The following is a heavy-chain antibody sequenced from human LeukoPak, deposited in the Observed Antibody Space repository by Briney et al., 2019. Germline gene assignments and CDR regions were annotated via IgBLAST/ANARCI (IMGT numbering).Heavy chain of an antibody. CDR1: GFTFSSYA. CDR3: AKDQYLYYDGRFALDY. V-gene: IGHV3-23*01. Sequence: GGSLRLSCAASGFTFSSYAMSWVRQAPGKGLEWVSAISGSGGSTYYADSVKGRFTISRDNSKNTLFLQMNGLRAEDRAVYYCAKDQYLYYDGRFALDYWGQGTLVTVSS. CDR2: ISGSGGST. D-gene: IGHD3-22*01. J-gene: IGHJ4*02.